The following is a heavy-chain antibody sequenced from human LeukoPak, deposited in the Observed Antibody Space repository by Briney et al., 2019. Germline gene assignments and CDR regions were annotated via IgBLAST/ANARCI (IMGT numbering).Heavy chain of an antibody. V-gene: IGHV4-4*07. J-gene: IGHJ6*03. D-gene: IGHD3-10*01. CDR3: ARYASEPYYYYYMDV. Sequence: SETLSLTCTVSGGSISSYYWSWIRQPAGKGLEWIGRIYTSGSTNYNPSLKSRVTMSVDTSKNQFSLKLSSVTAADTAVYYCARYASEPYYYYYMDVWGKGTTVTVSS. CDR1: GGSISSYY. CDR2: IYTSGST.